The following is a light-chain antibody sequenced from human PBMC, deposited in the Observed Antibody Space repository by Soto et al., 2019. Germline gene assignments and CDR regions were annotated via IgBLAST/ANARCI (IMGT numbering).Light chain of an antibody. CDR3: QQYFTSPWT. V-gene: IGKV4-1*01. CDR1: QSILDRSKNKYY. CDR2: WAS. J-gene: IGKJ1*01. Sequence: DIVMTQSPDSLAVSLGERATFNCKSSQSILDRSKNKYYLAWYQQKSGQPPKLLIYWASLREPGVPDRFTGSGSGTDFTLTIRRLQAEDVAVYYCQQYFTSPWTFGQGTKVEI.